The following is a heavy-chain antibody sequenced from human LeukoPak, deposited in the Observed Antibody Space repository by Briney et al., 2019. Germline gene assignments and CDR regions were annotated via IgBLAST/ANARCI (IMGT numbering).Heavy chain of an antibody. J-gene: IGHJ4*02. CDR1: GFTFSSYA. D-gene: IGHD6-6*01. Sequence: GRSLRLSCAASGFTFSSYAMHWVRQAPGKGLEWVAVISYDGSNKYYADSVKGRFTISRDNSKNTLYLQMNSLRAEDTAVYYCAASIETRGYYGGQGTLVTVSS. V-gene: IGHV3-30-3*01. CDR2: ISYDGSNK. CDR3: AASIETRGYY.